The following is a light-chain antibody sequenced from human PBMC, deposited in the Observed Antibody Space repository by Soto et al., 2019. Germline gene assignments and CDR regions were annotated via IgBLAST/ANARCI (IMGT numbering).Light chain of an antibody. Sequence: EIVMTQSPATLSVSPGERATLSCRASQSVSSNLAWYQQKPGQAPRVVIYGASTRATGIPDMFSGSGSGTEFTLTISSLQSEDFAVYYCQQYNKWPLSFGPGTKVDIK. CDR1: QSVSSN. CDR3: QQYNKWPLS. CDR2: GAS. J-gene: IGKJ3*01. V-gene: IGKV3-15*01.